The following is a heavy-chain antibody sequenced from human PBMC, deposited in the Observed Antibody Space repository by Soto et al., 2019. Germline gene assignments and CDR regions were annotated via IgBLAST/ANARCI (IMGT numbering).Heavy chain of an antibody. D-gene: IGHD1-1*01. CDR2: MNPNTGNS. Sequence: QVQLVQSGAEVRKPGASVKVSCEAFGYTFTSYDIYWVRQATGQGLECMGWMNPNTGNSAYAQKFQGRVTVTSDTSINTVHMELSRLRSEDTAVYYCARRAETNGWNGFGADKYYFDFWGQGTLVTVSS. CDR1: GYTFTSYD. CDR3: ARRAETNGWNGFGADKYYFDF. J-gene: IGHJ4*02. V-gene: IGHV1-8*01.